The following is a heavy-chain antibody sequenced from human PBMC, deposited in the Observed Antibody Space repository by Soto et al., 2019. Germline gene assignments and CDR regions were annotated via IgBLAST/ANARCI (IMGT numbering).Heavy chain of an antibody. V-gene: IGHV3-30-3*01. CDR2: ISKDGGVK. CDR3: VRSRSAPVPDSLGY. CDR1: GFMFSRYA. J-gene: IGHJ1*01. D-gene: IGHD3-10*01. Sequence: QVQLVESGGRVVQSGGSLRLSCAASGFMFSRYAIHWVRQAPGKGLEWVAVISKDGGVKYCIDSVRGRSTISRDKSKNKVYMEMNHMRDDDTDVFYCVRSRSAPVPDSLGYWGQGTLVTVSS.